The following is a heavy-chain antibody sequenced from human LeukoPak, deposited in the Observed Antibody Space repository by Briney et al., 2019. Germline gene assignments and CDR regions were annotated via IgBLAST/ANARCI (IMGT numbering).Heavy chain of an antibody. Sequence: TSETLSLTCTVSGGSISSYYWSWIRQPPGKGLEWIGSIYYSGITYYNPSLKSRVTISVDTSKNQFSLKLSSVTAADTAVYYCARGAGSSAPDFDYWGQGTLVTVSS. V-gene: IGHV4-39*01. CDR1: GGSISSYY. J-gene: IGHJ4*02. CDR2: IYYSGIT. CDR3: ARGAGSSAPDFDY. D-gene: IGHD1-26*01.